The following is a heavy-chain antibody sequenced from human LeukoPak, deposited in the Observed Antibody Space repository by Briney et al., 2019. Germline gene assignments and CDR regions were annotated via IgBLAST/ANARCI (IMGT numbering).Heavy chain of an antibody. V-gene: IGHV3-23*01. Sequence: AGGSLRLSCAASGFTFSSYDMSWVRQAPGKGLEWVSAISGSGGSTYYADSVKGRFTISRDNSKNTLYLQMNSLRAEDTAVYYCTKDVGYDILTGYYSYASDYWGQGNLVTVSS. CDR2: ISGSGGST. D-gene: IGHD3-9*01. CDR3: TKDVGYDILTGYYSYASDY. CDR1: GFTFSSYD. J-gene: IGHJ4*02.